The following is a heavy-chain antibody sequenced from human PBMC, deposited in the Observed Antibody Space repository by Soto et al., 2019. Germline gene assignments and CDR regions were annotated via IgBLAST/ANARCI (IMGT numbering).Heavy chain of an antibody. D-gene: IGHD5-18*01. J-gene: IGHJ6*02. Sequence: QVQLVQSGAEVKKPGASVKVSCKASGYTFSNYGISWVRQGLGQGLESMGWISGYNGNTHYEEKVQDRIKMTTDTSTSTTYLELRSLRSDDTAVYFCARDPGFGYGYSYAFAMDVWRQGTTVTVSS. V-gene: IGHV1-18*01. CDR2: ISGYNGNT. CDR3: ARDPGFGYGYSYAFAMDV. CDR1: GYTFSNYG.